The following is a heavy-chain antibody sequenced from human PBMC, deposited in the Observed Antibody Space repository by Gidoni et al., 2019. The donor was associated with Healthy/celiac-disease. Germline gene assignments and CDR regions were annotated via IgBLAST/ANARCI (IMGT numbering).Heavy chain of an antibody. V-gene: IGHV3-21*01. Sequence: EVQLVESGGGLVQPGGSLRPSCASSGFPFSSYSMNWVRQAPGKGLKWVSSISSSSSYIYYADSVKGRFTISRDNAKNSLYQQMNSLRAGDTAVYYCARDHPYNCGMDVWGQGTTVTVSS. CDR2: ISSSSSYI. J-gene: IGHJ6*02. CDR3: ARDHPYNCGMDV. CDR1: GFPFSSYS.